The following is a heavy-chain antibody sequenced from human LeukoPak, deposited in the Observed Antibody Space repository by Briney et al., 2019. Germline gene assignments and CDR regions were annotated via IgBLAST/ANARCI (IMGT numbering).Heavy chain of an antibody. D-gene: IGHD1-26*01. J-gene: IGHJ4*02. CDR2: ITSGSDTI. Sequence: PGGSLRLSCATSGFPFSRYSMNWVRQAPGKGLEWLSYITSGSDTIYYADSVKGRFTISRDNGKNSLYLQMNSLRAEDTAVYYCARDQWAAPVDYWGQGTLVTVSS. CDR3: ARDQWAAPVDY. CDR1: GFPFSRYS. V-gene: IGHV3-48*01.